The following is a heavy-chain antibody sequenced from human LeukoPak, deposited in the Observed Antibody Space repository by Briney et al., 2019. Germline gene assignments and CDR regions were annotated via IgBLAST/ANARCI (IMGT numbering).Heavy chain of an antibody. Sequence: ASVKVSCKASGYTFTSYAISWVRQAPGQGLEWMGRIIPILGIANYAQKFQGRVTITADKSTSTAYMELSSLRSEDTAVYYCAREFGIAAAGPSDYWGQGTLVTVSS. J-gene: IGHJ4*02. V-gene: IGHV1-69*04. D-gene: IGHD6-13*01. CDR3: AREFGIAAAGPSDY. CDR1: GYTFTSYA. CDR2: IIPILGIA.